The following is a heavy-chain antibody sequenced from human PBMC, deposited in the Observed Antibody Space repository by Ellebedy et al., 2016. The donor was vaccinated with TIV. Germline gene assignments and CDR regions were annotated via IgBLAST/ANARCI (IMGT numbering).Heavy chain of an antibody. Sequence: ASVKVSCKASGYTFTSYGMHWVRQAPGQRLEWMGRINAGNGNTKYSQKFQGRVTITRDTSASTAYMELSSLRSEDTAVYYCARGASGWYKNYYYYGMDVWGQGTTVTVSS. CDR2: INAGNGNT. D-gene: IGHD6-19*01. CDR1: GYTFTSYG. V-gene: IGHV1-3*01. CDR3: ARGASGWYKNYYYYGMDV. J-gene: IGHJ6*02.